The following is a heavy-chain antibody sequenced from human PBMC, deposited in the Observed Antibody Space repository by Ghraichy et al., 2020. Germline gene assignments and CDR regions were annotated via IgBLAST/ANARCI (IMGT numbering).Heavy chain of an antibody. J-gene: IGHJ4*02. D-gene: IGHD5-24*01. Sequence: ASVKVSCKASGYTFTTYHISWVRQAPGQGLEWMGWISGYNTNTNSAQKLRGRVSMTTDTSTSTAYMEVRSLRSDDTAVYYCAREVRDTRTPPFFDYWGQGTLVTVSS. CDR1: GYTFTTYH. CDR2: ISGYNTNT. CDR3: AREVRDTRTPPFFDY. V-gene: IGHV1-18*01.